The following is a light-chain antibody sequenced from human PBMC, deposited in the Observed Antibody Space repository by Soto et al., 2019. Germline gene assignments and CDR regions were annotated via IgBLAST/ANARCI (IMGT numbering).Light chain of an antibody. V-gene: IGKV1-5*03. Sequence: DIQMTQSPSTLYASVGDRVTITCRASQSISSWLAWYQQKSGKAPKLLIYKASSLESGVPSRFSGSGSGTEFTLTISSLQPDDFATYYCQQYNSYSGTFGQGTKVDIK. J-gene: IGKJ1*01. CDR3: QQYNSYSGT. CDR1: QSISSW. CDR2: KAS.